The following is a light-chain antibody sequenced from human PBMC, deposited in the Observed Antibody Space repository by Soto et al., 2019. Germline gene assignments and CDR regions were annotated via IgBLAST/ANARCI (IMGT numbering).Light chain of an antibody. J-gene: IGKJ5*01. CDR2: LGS. CDR3: FQGLQTPPIT. CDR1: QSLQYSNGYNY. V-gene: IGKV2-28*01. Sequence: DIVLTQCPLSLPVIPGEPASISCRSSQSLQYSNGYNYLDWYFQKPGQSPQLLISLGSTRASGVPDRFSGSGSGTDFTLKISRVEADDVGVYYCFQGLQTPPITFGQGTRLEIK.